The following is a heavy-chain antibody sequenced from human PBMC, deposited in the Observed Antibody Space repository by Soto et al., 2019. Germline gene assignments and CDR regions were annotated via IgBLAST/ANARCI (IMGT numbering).Heavy chain of an antibody. D-gene: IGHD6-13*01. J-gene: IGHJ5*02. Sequence: QVQLQESGPGLMQPSGTLSLTCAVSGDSINNSHWWRLVRQTPGKGLEWIGETYHSGTTNYNPSLKTRVTISIAKSKNQFSLKMNSVTAADTAVYYCAREVNSSPARGPNWFDPWGQGTLVTVSS. CDR1: GDSINNSHW. V-gene: IGHV4-4*02. CDR3: AREVNSSPARGPNWFDP. CDR2: TYHSGTT.